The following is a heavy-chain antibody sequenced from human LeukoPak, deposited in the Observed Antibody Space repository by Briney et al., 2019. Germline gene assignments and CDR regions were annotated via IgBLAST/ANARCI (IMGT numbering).Heavy chain of an antibody. CDR1: GFTFSSYG. J-gene: IGHJ4*02. CDR3: ARGGKELFDY. Sequence: GGSLRLSCAASGFTFSSYGMNWVRQAPGKGLEWVSSITSSSSYIYYADSVKGRFTISRDNAKNSLFLQMNSLRAEDTAVYYCARGGKELFDYWGQGTLVTVSS. CDR2: ITSSSSYI. V-gene: IGHV3-21*01. D-gene: IGHD4-23*01.